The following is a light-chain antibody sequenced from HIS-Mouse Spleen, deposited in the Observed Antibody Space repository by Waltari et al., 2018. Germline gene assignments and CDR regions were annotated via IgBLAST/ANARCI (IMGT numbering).Light chain of an antibody. CDR3: SSYTSSSTLV. CDR2: DVS. J-gene: IGLJ2*01. CDR1: SSDVGGYNY. V-gene: IGLV2-11*01. Sequence: QSALTQPRSVSGSPGQSVTISCIGTSSDVGGYNYVSWYQQHPGKAPKLMIYDVSKRPSGVPDGFSGSKSGNTASLTISGLQAEDEADYYCSSYTSSSTLVFGGGTKLTVL.